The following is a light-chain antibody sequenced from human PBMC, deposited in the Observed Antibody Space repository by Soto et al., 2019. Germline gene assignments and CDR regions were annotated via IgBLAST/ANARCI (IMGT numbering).Light chain of an antibody. J-gene: IGLJ2*01. CDR1: KIGSKS. CDR2: YDS. V-gene: IGLV3-21*04. CDR3: PVWDSSSDHVV. Sequence: SYELTQPPSVSVAPGKTARITCGGNKIGSKSVHWYQQKPGQAPVLVIYYDSDRPSGIPERFSGSNSRNTATLTISRVEAGDEADYYCPVWDSSSDHVVFGGGTKLTVL.